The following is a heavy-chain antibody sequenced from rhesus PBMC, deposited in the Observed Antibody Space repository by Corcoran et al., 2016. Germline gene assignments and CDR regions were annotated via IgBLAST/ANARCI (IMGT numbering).Heavy chain of an antibody. V-gene: IGHV1-111*02. CDR3: ATTLVYAFDF. CDR1: GYTFTEHY. Sequence: EVQLVQSGAEVKKPGASVKISCKASGYTFTEHYRHWVRQAPGKGLEWMGRVDPEDGEAMHAQKFQDRVTITADTSTDTAYMELSSLRSEDTAVYYCATTLVYAFDFWGQGLRVTVSS. CDR2: VDPEDGEA. J-gene: IGHJ3*01.